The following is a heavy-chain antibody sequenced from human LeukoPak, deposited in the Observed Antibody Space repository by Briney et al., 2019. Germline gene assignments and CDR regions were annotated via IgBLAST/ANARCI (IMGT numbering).Heavy chain of an antibody. V-gene: IGHV4-39*07. J-gene: IGHJ4*02. CDR2: IYYSGST. CDR3: AGDSSGYYHQDY. Sequence: SETLSLTCTVSGGSISSSSYYWGWVRQPPGKGLVWIGSIYYSGSTYYNPSLKSRITISIDTSDNQFSLKLSSVTAADTAVYYCAGDSSGYYHQDYWGQGTLVTVSS. CDR1: GGSISSSSYY. D-gene: IGHD3-22*01.